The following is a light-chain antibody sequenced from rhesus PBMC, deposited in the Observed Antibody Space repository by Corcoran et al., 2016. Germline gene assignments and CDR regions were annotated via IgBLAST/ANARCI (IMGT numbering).Light chain of an antibody. CDR3: QQGNSNPWT. J-gene: IGKJ1*01. V-gene: IGKV1-32*02. CDR1: QGISSY. CDR2: YAN. Sequence: DIQMSQSPSSLSASVGDRVTITCRASQGISSYLNWYQQKPGKAPKLLIYYANSLASGVPSRFSGSGSGTDFPLTISSLQPEDFATYYCQQGNSNPWTFGQGTKVEIK.